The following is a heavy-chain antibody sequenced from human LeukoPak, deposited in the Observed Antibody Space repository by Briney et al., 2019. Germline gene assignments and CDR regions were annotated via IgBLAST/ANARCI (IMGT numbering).Heavy chain of an antibody. CDR3: ARVRYRLAETYIDY. J-gene: IGHJ4*02. V-gene: IGHV1-2*02. Sequence: WASVKVSCKASGYTFTGCYMHWVRQAPGQGLEWMGWINPNSGDANYAQKFQGRVTMTRDTSISTAYMELSRLRSDDTAVYYCARVRYRLAETYIDYWGQGTLVTVSS. D-gene: IGHD3-16*01. CDR1: GYTFTGCY. CDR2: INPNSGDA.